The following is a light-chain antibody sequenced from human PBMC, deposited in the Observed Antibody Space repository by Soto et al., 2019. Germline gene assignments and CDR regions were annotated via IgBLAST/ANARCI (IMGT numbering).Light chain of an antibody. CDR1: SSNIGSNY. CDR2: RNN. J-gene: IGLJ1*01. CDR3: AAWDDSLSGPHDV. V-gene: IGLV1-47*01. Sequence: QSVLTQPPSASGTPGQRVTISCSGSSSNIGSNYVYWYQQRPGTAPKLLIYRNNQRPSGVPDRSSGSKSGTSASLAISGLRSEDEADYDCAAWDDSLSGPHDVFGTGTKLTVL.